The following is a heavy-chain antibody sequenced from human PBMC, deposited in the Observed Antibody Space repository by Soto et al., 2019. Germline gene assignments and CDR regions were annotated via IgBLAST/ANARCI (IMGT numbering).Heavy chain of an antibody. J-gene: IGHJ5*02. Sequence: GGSLRLSCAASGFTVSSNYMSWVRQAPGKGLEWVSVIYSGGSTYYADSVKGRFTISRDNSKNTLYLQMNSLGAEDTAGYYCARDPSKGSITGNSPCFAPGGQEPWSPSPQ. CDR1: GFTVSSNY. V-gene: IGHV3-66*01. CDR2: IYSGGST. CDR3: ARDPSKGSITGNSPCFAP. D-gene: IGHD1-20*01.